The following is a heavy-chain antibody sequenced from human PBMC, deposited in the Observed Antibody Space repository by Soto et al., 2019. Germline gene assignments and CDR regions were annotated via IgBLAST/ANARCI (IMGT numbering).Heavy chain of an antibody. V-gene: IGHV1-46*01. D-gene: IGHD3-22*01. CDR3: ARDLIYYESSGTNWFDP. Sequence: GASVKVSCKASGYRFTSYYMHLVRQGPGQWLEWMGIIHPTDGSTTYAQKFQGRVTMTRDTSTSTVFMELSSLRSEDTAVYYCARDLIYYESSGTNWFDPWGQGTLVTVSS. CDR1: GYRFTSYY. CDR2: IHPTDGST. J-gene: IGHJ5*02.